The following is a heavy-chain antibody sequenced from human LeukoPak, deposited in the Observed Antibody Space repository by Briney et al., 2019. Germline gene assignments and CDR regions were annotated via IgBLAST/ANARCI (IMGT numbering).Heavy chain of an antibody. J-gene: IGHJ6*02. CDR3: ARTRIQLWLGYYYGMDV. Sequence: ASVKVSCKASGYTFTGYYMHWLRQAPGQGLGWMGWINPNSGGTNYAQKFQGRVTMTRDTSISTAYMELSRLRSDDTAVYYCARTRIQLWLGYYYGMDVWGQGTTVTVSS. V-gene: IGHV1-2*02. CDR2: INPNSGGT. D-gene: IGHD5-18*01. CDR1: GYTFTGYY.